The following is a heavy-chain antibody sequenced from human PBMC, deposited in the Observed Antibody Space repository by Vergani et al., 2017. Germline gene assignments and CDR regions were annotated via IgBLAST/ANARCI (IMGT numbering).Heavy chain of an antibody. D-gene: IGHD2-21*01. Sequence: QVHLQESGPGVVKPSDTLCLTCTVSGGSMSDFYWTWIRQAAGRGLEWIGRIYPNGNGNYNESLRSRLTMSIDTSRSQFSLSLSSVTAADTAVYYCARGNXGVNCPKYNWLAPWGRGILVTVSS. CDR2: IYPNGNG. V-gene: IGHV4-4*07. CDR1: GGSMSDFY. CDR3: ARGNXGVNCPKYNWLAP. J-gene: IGHJ5*02.